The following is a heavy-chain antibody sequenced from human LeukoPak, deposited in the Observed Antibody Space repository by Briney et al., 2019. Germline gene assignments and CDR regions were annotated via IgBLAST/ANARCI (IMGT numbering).Heavy chain of an antibody. Sequence: PGGTLRLSCAASGFTFSSYVMSWVRQAPGKGLEWVSGMSGSGGNTYYADSVKGRFTISRDNSKNTLYLQMNSLRAEDTAVYYCARGTKVGATPYPPDIWGQGTMVTVSS. CDR1: GFTFSSYV. V-gene: IGHV3-23*01. CDR2: MSGSGGNT. CDR3: ARGTKVGATPYPPDI. J-gene: IGHJ3*02. D-gene: IGHD1-26*01.